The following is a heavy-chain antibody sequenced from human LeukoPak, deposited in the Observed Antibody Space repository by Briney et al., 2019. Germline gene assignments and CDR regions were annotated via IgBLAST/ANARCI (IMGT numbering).Heavy chain of an antibody. CDR1: GYTLTELS. CDR3: ARERPEAQWDY. CDR2: FDPEDGET. J-gene: IGHJ4*02. Sequence: ASVKVSCKVSGYTLTELSMHWVRQAPGKGLEWMGGFDPEDGETIYAQKLQGRVTMTTDTSTSTAYMELRSLRSDDTAVYYCARERPEAQWDYWGQGTLVTASS. V-gene: IGHV1-24*01. D-gene: IGHD2-8*01.